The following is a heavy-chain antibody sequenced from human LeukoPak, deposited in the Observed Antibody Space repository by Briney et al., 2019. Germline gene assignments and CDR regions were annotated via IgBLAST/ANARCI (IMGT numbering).Heavy chain of an antibody. J-gene: IGHJ6*03. V-gene: IGHV4-59*01. Sequence: SSETLSLTCTVSGGSISSYYWSWIRQPPGKGLEWIGYIYYSGSTNYNPSLKSRVTISVDTSKNQFSLKLSSVTAADTAVYYCARINPYYYYMDVWGKGTTVTISS. CDR1: GGSISSYY. D-gene: IGHD1-14*01. CDR3: ARINPYYYYMDV. CDR2: IYYSGST.